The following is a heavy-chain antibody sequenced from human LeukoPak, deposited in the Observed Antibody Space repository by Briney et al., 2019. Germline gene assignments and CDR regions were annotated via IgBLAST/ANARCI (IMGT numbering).Heavy chain of an antibody. CDR1: GGSFSGCY. V-gene: IGHV4-34*01. D-gene: IGHD4-17*01. Sequence: SETLSLTCVVYGGSFSGCYWNWIRQPPGKGLEWIGEINHSGSTNDNPSLKSRVTISVDTSKNHFSLKLSSVTAADTAVYYCARGTMTTSWFDPWGQGTLVTVSS. CDR3: ARGTMTTSWFDP. J-gene: IGHJ5*02. CDR2: INHSGST.